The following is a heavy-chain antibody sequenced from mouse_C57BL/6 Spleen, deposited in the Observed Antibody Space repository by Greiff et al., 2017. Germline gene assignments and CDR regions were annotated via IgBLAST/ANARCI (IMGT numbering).Heavy chain of an antibody. V-gene: IGHV14-3*01. Sequence: EVKLEESVAELVRPGASVKLSCTASGFNIKNTYMHWVKQRPEQGLEWIGRIDPANGNTKYAPKFQGKATITADTSSNTAYLQLSSLTSEDTAIXYCARGFADGYYVGYWGQGTTLTVSS. D-gene: IGHD2-3*01. CDR2: IDPANGNT. J-gene: IGHJ2*01. CDR3: ARGFADGYYVGY. CDR1: GFNIKNTY.